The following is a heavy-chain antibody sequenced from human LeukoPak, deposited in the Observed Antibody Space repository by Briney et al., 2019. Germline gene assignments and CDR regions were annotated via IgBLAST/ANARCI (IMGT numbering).Heavy chain of an antibody. J-gene: IGHJ4*02. CDR1: GYSFTSYW. CDR2: IYPGDSDT. D-gene: IGHD3-9*01. V-gene: IGHV5-51*01. CDR3: ARRQTHNYDILTGPFDY. Sequence: GESLKISCKGSGYSFTSYWIGWVRQRPGKGLEWMGIIYPGDSDTRYSPSFQGQVTISADKSISTAYLQWSSLKASDTAMYYCARRQTHNYDILTGPFDYWGQGTLVTVSS.